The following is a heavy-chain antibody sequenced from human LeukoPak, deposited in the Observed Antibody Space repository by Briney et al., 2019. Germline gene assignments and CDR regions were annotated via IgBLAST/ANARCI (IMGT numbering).Heavy chain of an antibody. V-gene: IGHV1-18*01. CDR2: ISAYNGKT. CDR3: ARDYDYDILTGYSDPFDY. Sequence: ASVKVSCKASGYTFTSYGISWVRQAPGQGLEWMGWISAYNGKTNYAQKLQGRVTMTTDTSTCTAYMELRSPRSDDTAVYYCARDYDYDILTGYSDPFDYWGQGTLVTVSS. J-gene: IGHJ4*02. CDR1: GYTFTSYG. D-gene: IGHD3-9*01.